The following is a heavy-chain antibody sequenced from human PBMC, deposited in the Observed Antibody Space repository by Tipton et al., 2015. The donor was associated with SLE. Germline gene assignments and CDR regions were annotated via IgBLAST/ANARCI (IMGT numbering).Heavy chain of an antibody. CDR3: ARDRRIGMATDAFDI. CDR2: ISWNSGSI. V-gene: IGHV3-9*01. D-gene: IGHD5-24*01. Sequence: RSLRLSCAASGFTFDDYAMHWVRKAPGKGLEWVSGISWNSGSIGYADSVKGRFTISRDNAKNSLYLQMNSLRAEDTALYYCARDRRIGMATDAFDIWGQGTMVTVSS. J-gene: IGHJ3*02. CDR1: GFTFDDYA.